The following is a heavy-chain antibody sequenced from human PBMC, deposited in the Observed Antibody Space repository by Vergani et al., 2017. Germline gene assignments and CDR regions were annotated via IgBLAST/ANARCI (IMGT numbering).Heavy chain of an antibody. CDR3: ARSTVTQGLDY. J-gene: IGHJ4*02. D-gene: IGHD4-17*01. V-gene: IGHV1-46*01. Sequence: QVQLVQSGAEVKKPGASVKVSCKASGYTFTSYYMHWVRQAPGQGLEWMGIINHSDGSTSYAQKFQGRVTMTRDTSTRTVYMELSSLRTEDTAVYYCARSTVTQGLDYWGQGTLVTVSS. CDR1: GYTFTSYY. CDR2: INHSDGST.